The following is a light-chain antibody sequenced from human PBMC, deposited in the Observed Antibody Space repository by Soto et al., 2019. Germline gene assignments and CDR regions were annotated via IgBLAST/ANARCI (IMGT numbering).Light chain of an antibody. V-gene: IGKV1-5*03. Sequence: DIPMTQSPSTLSASVGDRVTITCRASQSISSWLAWYQQKPGKARKLLIYKASSLESGVPSRFSGSGSGTEFTLTISSLQPDDFATYYCQQYNSYWTFAQGTKVEIK. CDR1: QSISSW. CDR3: QQYNSYWT. CDR2: KAS. J-gene: IGKJ1*01.